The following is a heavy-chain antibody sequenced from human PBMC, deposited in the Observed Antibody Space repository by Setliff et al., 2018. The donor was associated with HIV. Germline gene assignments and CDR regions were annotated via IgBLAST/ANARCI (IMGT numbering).Heavy chain of an antibody. CDR2: INPNSGGT. J-gene: IGHJ4*02. CDR1: GYTFTDYY. Sequence: ASVKVSCKASGYTFTDYYMHWVRQAPGQGLEWMGWINPNSGGTNYAQKFQGWVTMTRDTSISTAYMELSRLRSDDTAVYYCARAGYCSGGSCYFLTVWGQGTLVTVSS. V-gene: IGHV1-2*04. CDR3: ARAGYCSGGSCYFLTV. D-gene: IGHD2-15*01.